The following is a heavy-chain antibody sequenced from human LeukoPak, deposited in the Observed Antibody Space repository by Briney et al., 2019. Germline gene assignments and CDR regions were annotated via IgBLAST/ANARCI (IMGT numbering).Heavy chain of an antibody. D-gene: IGHD3-10*01. V-gene: IGHV3-21*01. Sequence: GGSLRLSCAASGFTFSSYEMNWVRQAPGKGLEWVSSISSSSSYIYYADSVKGRFTISRDNAKNSLYLQMNSLRAEDTAVYYCAKNYGSGSPADYWGQGTLVTVSS. CDR3: AKNYGSGSPADY. CDR1: GFTFSSYE. CDR2: ISSSSSYI. J-gene: IGHJ4*02.